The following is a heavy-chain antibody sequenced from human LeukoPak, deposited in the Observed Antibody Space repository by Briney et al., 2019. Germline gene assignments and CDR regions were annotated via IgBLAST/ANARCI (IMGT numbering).Heavy chain of an antibody. V-gene: IGHV3-21*01. CDR2: ISSSSSYI. CDR3: AGSNWGEGNWFDP. J-gene: IGHJ5*02. D-gene: IGHD7-27*01. CDR1: GXTFSSYS. Sequence: PGGSLRLSCAASGXTFSSYSMNWVRQAPGKGLEWVSSISSSSSYIYYADSVKGRFTISRDNAKNSLYLQMNSLRAEDTAVYYCAGSNWGEGNWFDPWGQGTLVTVSS.